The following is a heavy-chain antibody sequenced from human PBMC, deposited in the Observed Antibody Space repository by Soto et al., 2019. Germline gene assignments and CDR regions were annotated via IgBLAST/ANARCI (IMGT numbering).Heavy chain of an antibody. CDR2: ISGYNGNT. D-gene: IGHD5-12*01. V-gene: IGHV1-18*04. CDR1: GYTFTSHG. J-gene: IGHJ4*02. Sequence: ASVKVSCKASGYTFTSHGISWLRQAPGQGLEWMGWISGYNGNTKYAQKIQGRVTMTTDTSTSTAYMELRSLRSDDTAVYYCARDKVEMATIFDYWGQGTLVTVSS. CDR3: ARDKVEMATIFDY.